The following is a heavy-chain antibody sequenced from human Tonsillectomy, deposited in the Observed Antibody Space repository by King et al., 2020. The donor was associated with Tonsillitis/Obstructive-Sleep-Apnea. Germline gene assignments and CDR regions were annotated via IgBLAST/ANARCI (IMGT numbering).Heavy chain of an antibody. CDR3: AGGRGNSYGYYFDY. D-gene: IGHD5-18*01. Sequence: VQLQESGPGLVKPSETLSLTCTVSGGSISSYYWSWSRQPPGKGLEWIAYIYYSGSTNYSPTLKSRVTISVDMSKNLFSLELSSVTAADTAVDYCAGGRGNSYGYYFDYWGQGTLVPVSS. J-gene: IGHJ4*02. CDR1: GGSISSYY. CDR2: IYYSGST. V-gene: IGHV4-59*01.